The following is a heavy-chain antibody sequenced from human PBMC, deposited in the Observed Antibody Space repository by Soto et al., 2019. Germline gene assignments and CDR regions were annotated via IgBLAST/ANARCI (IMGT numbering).Heavy chain of an antibody. V-gene: IGHV3-30*14. CDR3: TRMYYYDSSGPVGVAFDI. CDR2: ISYDGSIK. CDR1: GFTFSTYV. Sequence: GWSLRLSCAASGFTFSTYVVHWVRQAPGKGLEWVAVISYDGSIKCYADSVKGRFSISRDNSKNMVSLQMSSLRAEDTAVYYCTRMYYYDSSGPVGVAFDIWGQGTMVTVSS. D-gene: IGHD3-22*01. J-gene: IGHJ3*02.